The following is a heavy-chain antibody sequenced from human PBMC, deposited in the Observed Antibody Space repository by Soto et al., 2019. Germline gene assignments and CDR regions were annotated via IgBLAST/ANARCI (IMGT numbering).Heavy chain of an antibody. J-gene: IGHJ4*02. Sequence: LSLTCTVSGGSITSGGYSWIWIRQHPGKGLEWIGYIYYSGTTYYNPSLKSRLTISVDTSKNQFSLKLSSVTAADTAMYYCAREGDCTNGVCYAYWGQGIQVTVSS. V-gene: IGHV4-31*03. CDR3: AREGDCTNGVCYAY. D-gene: IGHD2-8*01. CDR2: IYYSGTT. CDR1: GGSITSGGYS.